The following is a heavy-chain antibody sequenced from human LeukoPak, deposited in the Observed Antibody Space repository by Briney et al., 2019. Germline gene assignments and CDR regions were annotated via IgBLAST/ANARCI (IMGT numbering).Heavy chain of an antibody. CDR1: GGSISSSNW. Sequence: PSGTLSLTCAVSGGSISSSNWWSWVRQPPGKGLEWIGSVYYSGNTYYNPSLKSRLTVSVDTSRNQFSLQLRSVTAADTAVYYCASRNQHFDYWGQGTLVTVSS. J-gene: IGHJ4*02. V-gene: IGHV4-4*02. D-gene: IGHD1-14*01. CDR3: ASRNQHFDY. CDR2: VYYSGNT.